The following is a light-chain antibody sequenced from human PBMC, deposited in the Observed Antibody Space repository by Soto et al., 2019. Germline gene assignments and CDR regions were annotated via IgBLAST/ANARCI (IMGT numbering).Light chain of an antibody. CDR1: YSDIGAYNF. V-gene: IGLV2-14*01. CDR3: ASYTRTTTLV. CDR2: EVN. J-gene: IGLJ2*01. Sequence: QSALTQPASVSGSPGQSITISCTGTYSDIGAYNFVSWYQHHPGKAPKLIIYEVNNRPSGVSNRFSGSKSGNTASLTISGLQAEDEADYYCASYTRTTTLVFGGGTKVTVL.